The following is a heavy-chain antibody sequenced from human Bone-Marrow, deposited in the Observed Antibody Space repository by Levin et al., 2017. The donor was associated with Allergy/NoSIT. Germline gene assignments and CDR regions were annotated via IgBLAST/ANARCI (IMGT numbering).Heavy chain of an antibody. Sequence: GESLKISCKASGYTFTNNGFSWVRQVPGKGLEWMGWISANNGNTDYSQSLQGRVTLTTDTSTSTAYMELRSLRSDDTAVYYCATINTAQVTDLPYWGQGTLVTVSS. J-gene: IGHJ4*02. CDR3: ATINTAQVTDLPY. CDR1: GYTFTNNG. CDR2: ISANNGNT. D-gene: IGHD4-23*01. V-gene: IGHV1-18*01.